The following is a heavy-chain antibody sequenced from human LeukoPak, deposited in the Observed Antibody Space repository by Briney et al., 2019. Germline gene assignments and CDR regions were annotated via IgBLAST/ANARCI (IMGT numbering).Heavy chain of an antibody. V-gene: IGHV4-59*07. J-gene: IGHJ4*02. CDR2: ISYSGST. CDR3: VRITQGTIDY. Sequence: SDTLSLTCTVSGGSISSYYGGWIRLPPGKGLEWIGYISYSGSTTYIPSLKSRVTILVDTSKNQFSLKLSSVTAADTAVYYCVRITQGTIDYWGRGTLVTVSS. D-gene: IGHD3-10*01. CDR1: GGSISSYY.